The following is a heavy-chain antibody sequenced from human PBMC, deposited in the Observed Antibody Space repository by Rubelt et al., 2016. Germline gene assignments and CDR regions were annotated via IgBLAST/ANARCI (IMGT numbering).Heavy chain of an antibody. CDR3: ARVGFYYDSGSYVD. Sequence: QVQLVQSGAEVKKPGASVKVSCKASGYTFTSYYMHWVRQAPGQGLEWMGIINPSGGSTTYAQKFKGGVPRTRDTSTGTVYMDLISLRCEDTAVYYCARVGFYYDSGSYVDWGQGTLVTVSS. D-gene: IGHD3-10*01. J-gene: IGHJ4*02. CDR2: INPSGGST. V-gene: IGHV1-46*01. CDR1: GYTFTSYY.